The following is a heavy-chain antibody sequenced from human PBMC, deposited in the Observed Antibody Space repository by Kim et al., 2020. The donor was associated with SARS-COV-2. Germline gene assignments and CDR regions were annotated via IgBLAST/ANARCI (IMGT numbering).Heavy chain of an antibody. V-gene: IGHV1-3*01. J-gene: IGHJ6*02. CDR1: GYTFTSYA. CDR3: ASGPQSFSSWYREYYYGMDV. Sequence: ASVKVSCKASGYTFTSYAMHWVRQAPGQRLEWMGWINAGNGNTKYSQKFQGRVTITRDTSASTAYMELSSLRSEDTAVYYCASGPQSFSSWYREYYYGMDVWGQGTTVTVSS. CDR2: INAGNGNT. D-gene: IGHD6-13*01.